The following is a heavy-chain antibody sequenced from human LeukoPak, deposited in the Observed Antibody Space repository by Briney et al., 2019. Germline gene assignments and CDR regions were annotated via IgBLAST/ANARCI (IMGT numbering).Heavy chain of an antibody. J-gene: IGHJ4*02. V-gene: IGHV4-34*01. Sequence: PSETLSLTCAVYGGSFSGYYWSWIRQPPGEGLEWIGEINHSGSTNYNPSLKSRVTISVDTSKNQFSLKLSSVTAADTAVYYCARDGRRGYYFDYWGRGTLVTVSS. CDR1: GGSFSGYY. CDR3: ARDGRRGYYFDY. D-gene: IGHD4-23*01. CDR2: INHSGST.